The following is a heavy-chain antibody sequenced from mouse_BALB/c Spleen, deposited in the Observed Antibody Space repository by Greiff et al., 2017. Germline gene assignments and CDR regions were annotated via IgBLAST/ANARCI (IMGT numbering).Heavy chain of an antibody. CDR2: ISSGGST. J-gene: IGHJ1*01. D-gene: IGHD2-1*01. V-gene: IGHV5-6-5*01. Sequence: EVHLVESGGGLVKPGGSLKLSCAASGFTFTSYAMSWVRQTPEKRLEWVASISSGGSTYYPDSVKGRFTISRDNARNILYLQMSSLRSEDTAMYYCARGGKPWYFDVWGAGTTVTVSS. CDR1: GFTFTSYA. CDR3: ARGGKPWYFDV.